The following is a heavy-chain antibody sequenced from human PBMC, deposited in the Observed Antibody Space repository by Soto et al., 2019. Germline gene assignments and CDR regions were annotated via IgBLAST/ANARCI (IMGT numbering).Heavy chain of an antibody. D-gene: IGHD1-1*01. CDR1: GFTFDDYA. Sequence: DVQLVESGGGLVQPGRSLRLSCAASGFTFDDYAMHWVRQAPGKGLEWVSGISWNSGSRAYADSVKGRFTISRDSAKNSLYLQMNSLRTEDTALYYCAKDRGASNNWYYFDNWGQGTLVTVSS. V-gene: IGHV3-9*01. CDR3: AKDRGASNNWYYFDN. J-gene: IGHJ4*02. CDR2: ISWNSGSR.